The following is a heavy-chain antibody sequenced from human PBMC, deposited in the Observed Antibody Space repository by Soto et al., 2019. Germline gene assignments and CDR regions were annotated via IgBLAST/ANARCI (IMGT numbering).Heavy chain of an antibody. CDR2: IYKSATT. Sequence: QVQLLESGPGLVKPSQTLSLTCSVSGDSISNLDYFWAWIRQPPGQALEYIGYIYKSATTYYNPSFESRVAISVDTSKSQFSLNVTSVTAGDTAVYFCARGRYCLTGRCFPNWFDSWGQGDLVTVSS. J-gene: IGHJ5*01. CDR1: GDSISNLDYF. V-gene: IGHV4-30-4*01. D-gene: IGHD7-27*01. CDR3: ARGRYCLTGRCFPNWFDS.